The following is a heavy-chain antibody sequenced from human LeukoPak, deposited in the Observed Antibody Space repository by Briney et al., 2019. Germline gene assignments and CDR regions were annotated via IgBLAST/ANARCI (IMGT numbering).Heavy chain of an antibody. D-gene: IGHD2-2*01. CDR2: IYYSGST. CDR3: ARPSTGYWYFDL. Sequence: SETLSLTCTVSGGSISSYYWSWIRQPPGKGLEWVWYIYYSGSTNYNPSLKSRVTISVDTSKNQFSLKLSSVTAADTAVYYCARPSTGYWYFDLWGRGTLVTVSS. V-gene: IGHV4-59*01. J-gene: IGHJ2*01. CDR1: GGSISSYY.